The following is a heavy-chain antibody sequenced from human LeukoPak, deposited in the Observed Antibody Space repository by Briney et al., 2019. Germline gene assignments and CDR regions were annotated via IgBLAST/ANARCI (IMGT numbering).Heavy chain of an antibody. CDR2: IIPIFGTA. D-gene: IGHD6-13*01. Sequence: SVKVSCKASGGTFSSYAISWVRQAPGQGLEWMGRIIPIFGTANYAQKFQGRVTITTDESTSTAYMELSSLRSEDTAVYYCARAKGEAAAGYDYWGQGTLVTVSS. V-gene: IGHV1-69*05. CDR1: GGTFSSYA. J-gene: IGHJ4*02. CDR3: ARAKGEAAAGYDY.